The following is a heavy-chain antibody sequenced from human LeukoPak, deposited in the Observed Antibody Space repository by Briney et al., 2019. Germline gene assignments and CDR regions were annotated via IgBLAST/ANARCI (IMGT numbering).Heavy chain of an antibody. J-gene: IGHJ4*02. CDR2: ISYDGSNK. Sequence: GGSLRLSCAASGFTFSSYAMHWVRQAPGKGLERVAVISYDGSNKYYADSVEGRFTISRDNSKNTLYLQMNSLRAEDTAVYYCARDKVTIFGSPEALYFDYWGQGTLVTVSS. V-gene: IGHV3-30*04. CDR3: ARDKVTIFGSPEALYFDY. D-gene: IGHD3-3*01. CDR1: GFTFSSYA.